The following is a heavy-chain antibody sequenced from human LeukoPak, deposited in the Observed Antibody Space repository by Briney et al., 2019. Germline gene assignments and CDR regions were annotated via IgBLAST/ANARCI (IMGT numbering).Heavy chain of an antibody. CDR1: GGSISSGSYY. D-gene: IGHD2-2*01. Sequence: PSQTLSLTCTVSGGSISSGSYYWSWIRQPAGKELEWIGRIYTSGSTNYNPSLKSRVTISVDTSKNQFSLKLSSVTAADTAVYYCARDTYCSSTSCYRDYWGQGTLVTVSS. CDR3: ARDTYCSSTSCYRDY. J-gene: IGHJ4*02. CDR2: IYTSGST. V-gene: IGHV4-61*02.